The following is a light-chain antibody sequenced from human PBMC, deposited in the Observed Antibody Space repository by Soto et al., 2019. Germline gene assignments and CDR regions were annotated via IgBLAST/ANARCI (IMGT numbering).Light chain of an antibody. Sequence: QSALTQPASVSGSPGQSITISCSGTYNLVSWYQQHPGKAPKLMIFEVNKRPSGVSYRFSGSKSGNTASLTISGLQAEDEADYYCSSYTSSSTPVFGGGTKLTVL. CDR1: YNL. CDR2: EVN. J-gene: IGLJ2*01. CDR3: SSYTSSSTPV. V-gene: IGLV2-14*02.